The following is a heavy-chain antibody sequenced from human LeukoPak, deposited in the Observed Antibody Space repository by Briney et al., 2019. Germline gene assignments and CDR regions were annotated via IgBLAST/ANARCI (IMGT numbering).Heavy chain of an antibody. J-gene: IGHJ4*02. V-gene: IGHV2-70*13. D-gene: IGHD1-26*01. CDR3: TRTYSGSYPVHY. CDR1: GFSLSTNGMC. Sequence: EPGPALVKPTQTLTLTCTFSGFSLSTNGMCVSWIRQPPGKALEWLALIDWDADTYYSTSLKTRLTISKDTSKNQVVLTMTNMDPVDTATYYCTRTYSGSYPVHYWGQGTLVTVSS. CDR2: IDWDADT.